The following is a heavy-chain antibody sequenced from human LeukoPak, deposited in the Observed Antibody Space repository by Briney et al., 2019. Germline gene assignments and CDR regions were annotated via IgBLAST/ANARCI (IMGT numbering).Heavy chain of an antibody. CDR1: GGTFSSYA. J-gene: IGHJ3*02. Sequence: ASVKVSCKASGGTFSSYAISWVRQAPGQGLEWIGRIIPIFGTANYAQKFQGRVTITMDESTSTAYMELSSLRSEDTAVYYCAGCIVVVTANDAFDIWGKGTMVTVSS. CDR2: IIPIFGTA. D-gene: IGHD2-21*02. CDR3: AGCIVVVTANDAFDI. V-gene: IGHV1-69*05.